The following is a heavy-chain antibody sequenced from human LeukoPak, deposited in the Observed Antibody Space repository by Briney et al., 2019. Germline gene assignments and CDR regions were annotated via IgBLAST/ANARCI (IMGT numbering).Heavy chain of an antibody. CDR2: IWNDGSDK. V-gene: IGHV3-33*01. CDR3: ARYHDYSRHLDY. Sequence: GRSLRLSCVASGFTFSSYGMHWVRQAPGKGLEWVAVIWNDGSDKYYADSVKGRFTISRDNSQNTLSMQMNGLRAEDTAVYYCARYHDYSRHLDYWGQGTLVTVSS. J-gene: IGHJ4*02. CDR1: GFTFSSYG. D-gene: IGHD4-11*01.